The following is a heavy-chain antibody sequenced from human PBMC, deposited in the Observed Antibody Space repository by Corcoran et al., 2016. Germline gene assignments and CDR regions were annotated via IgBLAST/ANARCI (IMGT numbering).Heavy chain of an antibody. CDR1: GYTFTSYD. V-gene: IGHV1-8*01. Sequence: QVQLVQSGAEVKKPGASVKVSCKASGYTFTSYDINWVRQATGQGLEWMGWMNPNSGNTGYAQKFQGRVTMTRNTSISTAYMELSSLRSEDMAVYYGARGLSGIVPAAIRELWFDPWGQGTLVTVSS. J-gene: IGHJ5*02. CDR2: MNPNSGNT. CDR3: ARGLSGIVPAAIRELWFDP. D-gene: IGHD2-2*02.